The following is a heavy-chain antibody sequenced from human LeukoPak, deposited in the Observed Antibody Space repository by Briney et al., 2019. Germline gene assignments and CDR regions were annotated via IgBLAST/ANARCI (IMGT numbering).Heavy chain of an antibody. D-gene: IGHD3-10*02. Sequence: GGSLRLSCAASGFTFDDYAMHWVRQAPGKGLEWVSSISWNSGSIGYADSVKGRFTISRDNAKNSLYLQMNSLRAEDTAVYYCAELGITMIGGVWGKGTTVTVSS. CDR3: AELGITMIGGV. CDR2: ISWNSGSI. CDR1: GFTFDDYA. V-gene: IGHV3-9*01. J-gene: IGHJ6*04.